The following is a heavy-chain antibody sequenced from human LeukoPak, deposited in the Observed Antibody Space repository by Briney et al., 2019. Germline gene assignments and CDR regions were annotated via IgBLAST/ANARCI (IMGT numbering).Heavy chain of an antibody. D-gene: IGHD2/OR15-2a*01. J-gene: IGHJ4*02. Sequence: GASVKVSCKVSGYTLTELSMHWVRQAPGKGLEWMGGFDPEDGETIYAQKFQGRVTMAEDTSTDTAYMELSSLRSEDTAVYYCATDHRGNRNFDYWGQGTLVTVSS. CDR3: ATDHRGNRNFDY. CDR1: GYTLTELS. CDR2: FDPEDGET. V-gene: IGHV1-24*01.